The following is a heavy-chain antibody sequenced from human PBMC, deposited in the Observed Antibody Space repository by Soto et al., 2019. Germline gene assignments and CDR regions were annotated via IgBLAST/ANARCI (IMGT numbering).Heavy chain of an antibody. D-gene: IGHD1-26*01. CDR3: AKDLWELAYYFDY. CDR1: GFTVSSYG. Sequence: QVQLGESGGGVVQPGRSLRLSCAASGFTVSSYGMHWVRQAPGKGLEWVAVISYDGSNKYYADSVKGRFTISRDNSKNTLYLQMNSLRAEDTAVYYCAKDLWELAYYFDYWGQGTLVTVSS. CDR2: ISYDGSNK. V-gene: IGHV3-30*18. J-gene: IGHJ4*02.